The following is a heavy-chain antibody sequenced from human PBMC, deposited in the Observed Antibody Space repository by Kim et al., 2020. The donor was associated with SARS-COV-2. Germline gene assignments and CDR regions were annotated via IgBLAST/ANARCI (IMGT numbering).Heavy chain of an antibody. V-gene: IGHV1-18*01. CDR2: ISAYNGNT. CDR3: ARCGYSYGYGYYYYYMDV. D-gene: IGHD5-18*01. Sequence: ASVKVSCKASGYTFTSYGISWVRQAPGQGLEWMGWISAYNGNTNYAQKHQGRVTMTTDTSTSTAYMELRSLRSDDTAVYYCARCGYSYGYGYYYYYMDVWGKGTTVTVSS. J-gene: IGHJ6*03. CDR1: GYTFTSYG.